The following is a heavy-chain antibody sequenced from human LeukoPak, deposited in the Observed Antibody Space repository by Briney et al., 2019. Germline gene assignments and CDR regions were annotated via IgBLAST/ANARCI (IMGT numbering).Heavy chain of an antibody. D-gene: IGHD2-2*01. J-gene: IGHJ4*02. CDR3: AHGSMYQLDY. CDR1: GFTFDDYG. Sequence: GGSLRLSCAASGFTFDDYGMSWVRQAPGKGLEWVSGIIGGAGGTYYADSVKGRFTISRDNAKNTLYLQMNSLRAEDTAVYYCAHGSMYQLDYWGQGTLVTVSS. CDR2: IIGGAGGT. V-gene: IGHV3-23*01.